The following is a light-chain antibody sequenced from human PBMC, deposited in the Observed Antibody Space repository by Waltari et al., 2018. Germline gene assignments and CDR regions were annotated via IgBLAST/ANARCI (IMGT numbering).Light chain of an antibody. CDR2: LAS. V-gene: IGKV3-20*01. Sequence: EIVLTQSPGTLSLSPGDSATLSCRASRSVSNNYLAWYQQKPGQAPRLLIYLASSRATGIPDRFSGSGSGTDFTLTVSRLEPEDFAVYYCQQYGTSPPGTFGQGTKVEMK. CDR1: RSVSNNY. J-gene: IGKJ1*01. CDR3: QQYGTSPPGT.